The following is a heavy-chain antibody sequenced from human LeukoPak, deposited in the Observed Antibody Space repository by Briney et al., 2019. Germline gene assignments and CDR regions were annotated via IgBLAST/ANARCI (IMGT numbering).Heavy chain of an antibody. CDR3: ARHGKPYYYYYGMDV. CDR1: GISLSNYG. V-gene: IGHV3-23*01. Sequence: PGGSLRLSCAVSGISLSNYGMSWVRQAPGKGLEWVAGISGSGGGTNYADSVKGRFTISRDNPKNTLYLQMNRLRAEDTAVYYCARHGKPYYYYYGMDVWGQGTTVTVSS. J-gene: IGHJ6*02. CDR2: ISGSGGGT. D-gene: IGHD1-14*01.